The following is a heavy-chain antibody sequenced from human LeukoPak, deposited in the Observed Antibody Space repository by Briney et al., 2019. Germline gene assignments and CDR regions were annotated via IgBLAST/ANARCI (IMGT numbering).Heavy chain of an antibody. CDR2: IKQDGSEK. J-gene: IGHJ4*02. Sequence: PGGSLRLSCAASGFTFSSYWMSWVRQAPGKGLEWVANIKQDGSEKYYVDSVKGRFTISRDNAKNSLYLEMSSLRAEDTAVYYCVRERTNYYDSSGYYWGQGTLVTVSS. CDR3: VRERTNYYDSSGYY. D-gene: IGHD3-22*01. V-gene: IGHV3-7*05. CDR1: GFTFSSYW.